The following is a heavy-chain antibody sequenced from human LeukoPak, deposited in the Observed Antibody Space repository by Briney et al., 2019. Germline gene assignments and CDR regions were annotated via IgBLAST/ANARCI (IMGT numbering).Heavy chain of an antibody. Sequence: GGSLRLSCAASGFTFSSYGMPWVRQAPGKGLEWVTFIRFDGSNKYYTDSVKGRFTISRDNSKNTLYLQMNSLRAEDTAVYYCAKAPALYCSSTTCSNWFDPWGQGTLVTVSS. D-gene: IGHD2-2*01. CDR1: GFTFSSYG. CDR3: AKAPALYCSSTTCSNWFDP. J-gene: IGHJ5*02. V-gene: IGHV3-30*02. CDR2: IRFDGSNK.